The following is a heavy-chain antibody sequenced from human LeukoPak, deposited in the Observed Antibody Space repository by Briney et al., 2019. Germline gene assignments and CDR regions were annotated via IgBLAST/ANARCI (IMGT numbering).Heavy chain of an antibody. Sequence: QSGGSLRLSCAASGFTVSSNYMTWVRQAPGKGLECVSVIYSDGSTYYADSVKGRFIISRDNSKNTMYLQMNSLRVEDTAVYYCARGYRYADRWGQGTLVTVSS. D-gene: IGHD5-18*01. CDR3: ARGYRYADR. J-gene: IGHJ5*02. V-gene: IGHV3-66*01. CDR1: GFTVSSNY. CDR2: IYSDGST.